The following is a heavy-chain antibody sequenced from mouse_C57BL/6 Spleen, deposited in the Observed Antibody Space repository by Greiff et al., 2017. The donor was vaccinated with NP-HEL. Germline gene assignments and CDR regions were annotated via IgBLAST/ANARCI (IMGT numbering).Heavy chain of an antibody. CDR3: ARWSTTVDYAMDY. CDR2: IHPNSGST. J-gene: IGHJ4*01. Sequence: QVQLQQPGAELVKPGASVKLSCKASGYTFTSYWMYWVKQRPGQGLEWIGMIHPNSGSTNYNEKFKSKATLTVDKSSSTAYMQLSSLTSEDSAVYYCARWSTTVDYAMDYWGQGTSVTVSS. D-gene: IGHD1-1*01. V-gene: IGHV1-64*01. CDR1: GYTFTSYW.